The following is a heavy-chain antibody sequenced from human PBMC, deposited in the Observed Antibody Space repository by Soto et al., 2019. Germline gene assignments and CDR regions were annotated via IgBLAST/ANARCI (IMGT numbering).Heavy chain of an antibody. CDR3: ARGDWFGGEIFDY. CDR1: GFSFSNYG. Sequence: QVQLVESGGGVVQPGRSLRLSCAASGFSFSNYGMHWVRQAPGKGLEWVAVIWYDGGNKYYGDSVKGRFTISRDNSKNTLYLQMNSLRAEDTAVYYCARGDWFGGEIFDYWGQGTLVTVSS. D-gene: IGHD3-10*01. J-gene: IGHJ4*02. V-gene: IGHV3-33*01. CDR2: IWYDGGNK.